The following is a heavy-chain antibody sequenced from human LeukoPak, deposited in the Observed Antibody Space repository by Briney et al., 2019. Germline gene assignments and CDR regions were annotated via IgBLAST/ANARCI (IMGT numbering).Heavy chain of an antibody. CDR1: GGTFSSYA. CDR2: IIPIFGTA. CDR3: ASGVYDSSGYYYFDN. Sequence: SVKVSCKASGGTFSSYAISWVRQAPGQGLEWMGRIIPIFGTANYAQKFQGRVTITTDESTSTAYMELSSLRSEDTAVYYCASGVYDSSGYYYFDNWGQGTPVTVSS. V-gene: IGHV1-69*05. J-gene: IGHJ4*02. D-gene: IGHD3-22*01.